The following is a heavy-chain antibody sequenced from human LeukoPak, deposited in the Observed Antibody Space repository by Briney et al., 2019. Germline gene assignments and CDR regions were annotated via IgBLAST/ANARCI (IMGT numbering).Heavy chain of an antibody. J-gene: IGHJ6*03. CDR2: INPSGGST. V-gene: IGHV1-46*03. CDR3: ARDKAVAGTIHYHYYYMDV. CDR1: GYTFTSYD. Sequence: GASVKVSCKASGYTFTSYDINWVRQATGQGLEWMGIINPSGGSTSYAQKFQGRVTMTRDTSTSTVYMELSSLRSEDTAVYYCARDKAVAGTIHYHYYYMDVWGKGTTVTVSS. D-gene: IGHD6-19*01.